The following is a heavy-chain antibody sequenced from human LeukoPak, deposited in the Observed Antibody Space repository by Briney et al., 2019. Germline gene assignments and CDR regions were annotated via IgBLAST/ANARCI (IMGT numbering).Heavy chain of an antibody. J-gene: IGHJ4*02. Sequence: SVKVSCKASGFTFTSSAMQWVRQARGQRLGWIGWIVVGSGNTNYAQKFQERVTITRDMSTSTAYMELSSLRSEDTAVYYCAAVYGSGSYHAYWGQGTLVTVSS. CDR1: GFTFTSSA. D-gene: IGHD3-10*01. CDR3: AAVYGSGSYHAY. CDR2: IVVGSGNT. V-gene: IGHV1-58*02.